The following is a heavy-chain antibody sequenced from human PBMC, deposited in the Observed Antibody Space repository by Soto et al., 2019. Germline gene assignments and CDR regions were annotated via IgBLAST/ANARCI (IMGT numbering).Heavy chain of an antibody. D-gene: IGHD6-19*01. V-gene: IGHV1-18*01. Sequence: XSVKVSCKASGYTFTSYGIIWVRQAPGQGLEWMGWISAYNGNTNYAQKLQGRVTMTTDTSTSTAYMELRSLRSDDTAVYYCARLGIAVANLDSYYYYYGMDVWGQGTTVTVSS. CDR2: ISAYNGNT. CDR3: ARLGIAVANLDSYYYYYGMDV. J-gene: IGHJ6*02. CDR1: GYTFTSYG.